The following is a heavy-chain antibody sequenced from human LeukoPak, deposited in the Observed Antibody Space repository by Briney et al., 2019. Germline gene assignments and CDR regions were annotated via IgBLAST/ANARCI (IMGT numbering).Heavy chain of an antibody. CDR3: ASYDFWSGRGFDI. CDR1: GGSFSGYY. CDR2: INHSGST. Sequence: PSETLSLTRAVYGGSFSGYYWSWIRQPPGKGLEWIGEINHSGSTYYNPSLKSRVTISVDTSKNQFSLKLSSVTAADTAVYYWASYDFWSGRGFDIWGQGTMVTVSS. D-gene: IGHD3-3*01. V-gene: IGHV4-34*01. J-gene: IGHJ3*02.